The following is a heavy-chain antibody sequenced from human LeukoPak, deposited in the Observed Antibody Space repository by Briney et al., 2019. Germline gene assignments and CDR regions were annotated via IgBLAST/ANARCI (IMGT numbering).Heavy chain of an antibody. D-gene: IGHD6-13*01. Sequence: GESLKISCKGSGYRFTSYWIGWVRQTPENGLEWRGIVYPGDSDTKYSPSFRGQVTFSADKSISTAYLQWSILKASDTAMYYCARLCHKFGDNSSWAFDHWGQGTLVTVSS. V-gene: IGHV5-51*01. J-gene: IGHJ4*02. CDR2: VYPGDSDT. CDR3: ARLCHKFGDNSSWAFDH. CDR1: GYRFTSYW.